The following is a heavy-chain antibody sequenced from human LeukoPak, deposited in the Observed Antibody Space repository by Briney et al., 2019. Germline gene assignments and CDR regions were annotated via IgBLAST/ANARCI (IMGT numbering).Heavy chain of an antibody. CDR3: AKPLIGGYSDDSTDFDY. CDR1: GFTFSSYA. J-gene: IGHJ4*02. D-gene: IGHD2-21*01. CDR2: ISGSGGST. Sequence: TGGSLRLSCAASGFTFSSYAMSWVRQAPGKGLEWVSAISGSGGSTYYADSAKGRFTISRDNSKNTLYLQMNSLRAEDTAVYYCAKPLIGGYSDDSTDFDYWGQGTLVTVSS. V-gene: IGHV3-23*01.